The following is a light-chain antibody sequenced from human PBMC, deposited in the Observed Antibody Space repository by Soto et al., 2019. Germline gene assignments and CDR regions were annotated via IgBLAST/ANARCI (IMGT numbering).Light chain of an antibody. V-gene: IGLV2-11*01. CDR2: DVA. CDR1: SGDVGGYNY. J-gene: IGLJ2*01. Sequence: QSALTQPRSVSGSPGQSVTISSTGTSGDVGGYNYVSWYQHHPGKAPRLLIYDVAKLPSGVPDRFSASKSGNTASLTISGLQAEDEAYFYCCSYADSNILVFGGGTKLTVL. CDR3: CSYADSNILV.